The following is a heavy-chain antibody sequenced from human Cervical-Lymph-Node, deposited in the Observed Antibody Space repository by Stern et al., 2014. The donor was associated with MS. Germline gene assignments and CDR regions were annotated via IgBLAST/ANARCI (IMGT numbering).Heavy chain of an antibody. CDR1: GFTFSSYW. D-gene: IGHD3-10*01. J-gene: IGHJ4*02. V-gene: IGHV3-74*02. CDR2: INSDGSST. Sequence: EVQLVESGGGLVQPGGSLRLSCAASGFTFSSYWMHWVRQAPGKGLVWVSRINSDGSSTSYADSVKGRFTISRDNAKNTLYLQMNSLGTEETAVYFWCRDRFGISFGYRGQGTLVTVSS. CDR3: CRDRFGISFGY.